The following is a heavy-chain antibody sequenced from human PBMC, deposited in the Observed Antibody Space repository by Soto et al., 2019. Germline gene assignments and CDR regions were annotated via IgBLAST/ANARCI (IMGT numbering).Heavy chain of an antibody. J-gene: IGHJ6*02. CDR1: GFSLSNARMA. Sequence: QVTLKESGPLMVKATETLAVTCTVSGFSLSNARMAVSWIRQPPGKALEWLAHIFSTDEKSYKTSLKTRLTISKDTSRSQVVLTMTNVDPVDTATYYCARFTMLRVELSNYYYGIDVWGQGTTVTVSS. CDR3: ARFTMLRVELSNYYYGIDV. CDR2: IFSTDEK. V-gene: IGHV2-26*01. D-gene: IGHD3-10*01.